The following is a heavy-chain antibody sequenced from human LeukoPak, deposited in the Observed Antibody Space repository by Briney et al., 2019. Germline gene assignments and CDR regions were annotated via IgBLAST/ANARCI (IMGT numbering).Heavy chain of an antibody. CDR2: MNPNSGNT. CDR1: GYTFTSYD. Sequence: ASVKVSCKASGYTFTSYDINWVRQATGQGLEWMGWMNPNSGNTGYAQKFQGRGTMTRNTSISTAYMELSGLRSEDTAVYYCARGRARRDGYNYGYWGQGTLVTVSS. CDR3: ARGRARRDGYNYGY. J-gene: IGHJ4*02. D-gene: IGHD5-24*01. V-gene: IGHV1-8*01.